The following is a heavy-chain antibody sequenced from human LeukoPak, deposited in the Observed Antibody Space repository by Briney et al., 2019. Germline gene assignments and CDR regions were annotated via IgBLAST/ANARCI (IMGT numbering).Heavy chain of an antibody. CDR3: ARDLVVVPARRVGFDY. V-gene: IGHV3-30*04. D-gene: IGHD2-2*01. Sequence: GGSLRLSCAAPGFTFSSYAMHWVRQAPGKGVERVAVISYDGSNKYNADSVKGRFTISRDNSKNTLYLQMNSLRAEDTAVYYCARDLVVVPARRVGFDYWGQGTLVTVSS. CDR1: GFTFSSYA. CDR2: ISYDGSNK. J-gene: IGHJ4*02.